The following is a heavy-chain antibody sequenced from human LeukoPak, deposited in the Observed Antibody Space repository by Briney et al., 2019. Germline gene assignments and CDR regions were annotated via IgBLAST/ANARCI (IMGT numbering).Heavy chain of an antibody. Sequence: GASVKVSCKASGYTFTGYYMHWVRQAPGQGLEWMGWINPNSGGTNYAQKFQGRVTMTRNTSISTAYMELSSLRSEDTAVYYCAGSSSGWYENWFDPWGQGTLVTVSS. V-gene: IGHV1-2*02. D-gene: IGHD6-19*01. CDR3: AGSSSGWYENWFDP. J-gene: IGHJ5*02. CDR1: GYTFTGYY. CDR2: INPNSGGT.